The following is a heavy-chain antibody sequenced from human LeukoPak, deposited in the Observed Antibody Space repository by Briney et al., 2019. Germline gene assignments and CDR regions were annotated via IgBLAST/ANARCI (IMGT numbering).Heavy chain of an antibody. Sequence: GGSLRLSCAASGFTLSSYWMHWVRQAPGKGLEWVAVISYDGSSKYYADSVKGRFTISRDNSKNTLYLQMNSLRAEDTAVYYCARARSSYGYGDAFDIWGQGTMVTVSS. CDR2: ISYDGSSK. CDR1: GFTLSSYW. J-gene: IGHJ3*02. V-gene: IGHV3-30*03. D-gene: IGHD5-18*01. CDR3: ARARSSYGYGDAFDI.